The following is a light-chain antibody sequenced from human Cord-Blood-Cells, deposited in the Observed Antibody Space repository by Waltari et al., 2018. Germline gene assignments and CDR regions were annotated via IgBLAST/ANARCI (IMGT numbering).Light chain of an antibody. CDR1: SSDVGGYNY. J-gene: IGLJ3*02. Sequence: QSALTQPASVSGSPGQSITISCTVTSSDVGGYNYVSWYQQHPGKAPKLMIYDVSKRPSGVSKRFSGSKSGNTASLTISGLQAEDEADYYCSSYTSSSTWVFGGGTKLTVL. V-gene: IGLV2-14*01. CDR3: SSYTSSSTWV. CDR2: DVS.